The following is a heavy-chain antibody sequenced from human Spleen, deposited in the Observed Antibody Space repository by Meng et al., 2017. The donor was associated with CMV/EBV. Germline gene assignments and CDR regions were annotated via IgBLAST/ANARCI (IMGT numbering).Heavy chain of an antibody. Sequence: SVKVSCKASGYTFTRYGVSWVRQAPGQGLEWLGGIIPVRGIANYPQRFQGRVTITADKSTTTAYMELSSLRSEDTAVYYCARGIYQIFWDWFDPWGQGTLVTVSS. CDR3: ARGIYQIFWDWFDP. CDR1: GYTFTRYG. J-gene: IGHJ5*02. CDR2: IIPVRGIA. V-gene: IGHV1-69*10. D-gene: IGHD2/OR15-2a*01.